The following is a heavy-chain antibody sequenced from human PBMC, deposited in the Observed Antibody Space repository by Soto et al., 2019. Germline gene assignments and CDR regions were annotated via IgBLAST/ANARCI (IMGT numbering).Heavy chain of an antibody. J-gene: IGHJ4*02. V-gene: IGHV3-23*01. CDR3: AKCRRWFGELFRSETTDFDY. CDR1: GCTFSSYA. CDR2: ISGSGGST. Sequence: PGGSLRLSCAASGCTFSSYAMSWVRQAPGKGLEWVSAISGSGGSTYYADSVKGRFTISRDNSKNTLYLQMNSLRAEDTAVYYCAKCRRWFGELFRSETTDFDYWGQGTLVTVSS. D-gene: IGHD3-10*01.